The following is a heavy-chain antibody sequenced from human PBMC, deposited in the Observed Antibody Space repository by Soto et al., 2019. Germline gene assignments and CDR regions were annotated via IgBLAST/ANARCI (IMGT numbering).Heavy chain of an antibody. CDR1: GFTFSSYA. D-gene: IGHD2-15*01. CDR3: AKDSGGWYFDL. CDR2: ISGSGDRT. V-gene: IGHV3-23*01. J-gene: IGHJ2*01. Sequence: GGSLRLSCAASGFTFSSYAMSWVRQAPGKGLEWVSAISGSGDRTFYADSVKGRFTMSRDNSKNTLFLQMNSLRAEDTAIYYCAKDSGGWYFDLWGRGTLVTVSS.